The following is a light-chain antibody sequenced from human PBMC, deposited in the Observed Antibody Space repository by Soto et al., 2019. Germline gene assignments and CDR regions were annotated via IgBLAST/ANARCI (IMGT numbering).Light chain of an antibody. CDR2: NAS. V-gene: IGKV1-5*03. Sequence: DIQMTQSPSTQTASVGDRVTITCRASESISSWLAWYRQKPGKAPKLLTYNASSLESGVPSRFSGRGSGTEFTLTISSLQPDDFATYYCQQYNSYSFGQGTKVDI. J-gene: IGKJ1*01. CDR3: QQYNSYS. CDR1: ESISSW.